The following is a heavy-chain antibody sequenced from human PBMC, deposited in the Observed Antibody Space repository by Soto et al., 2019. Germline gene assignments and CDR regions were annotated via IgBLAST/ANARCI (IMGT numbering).Heavy chain of an antibody. CDR1: GGSISSGDYY. J-gene: IGHJ4*02. CDR3: VRNVAGATVPYYFDF. CDR2: IYYSGST. D-gene: IGHD1-26*01. Sequence: SETLSLTCTVSGGSISSGDYYWSWIRQPPGKGLEWIGYIYYSGSTYYNPSLKSRVTISVDTSKNHFTLWLSSVTAADTAVYYCVRNVAGATVPYYFDFWGQGIVVTVSS. V-gene: IGHV4-30-4*01.